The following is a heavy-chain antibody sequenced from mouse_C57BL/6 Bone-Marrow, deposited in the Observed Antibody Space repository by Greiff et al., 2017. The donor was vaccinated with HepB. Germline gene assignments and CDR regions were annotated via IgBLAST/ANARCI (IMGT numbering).Heavy chain of an antibody. D-gene: IGHD1-1*01. J-gene: IGHJ1*03. Sequence: DVKLVESEGGLVQPGSSMKLSSTASGFTFSDYYMAWVRQVPEKGLEWVANINYDGSSTYYLDSLKSRFIISRDNAKNILYLQMSSLKSEDTATYYCARDFYYGSTFDVWGTGTTVTVSS. CDR3: ARDFYYGSTFDV. CDR2: INYDGSST. CDR1: GFTFSDYY. V-gene: IGHV5-16*01.